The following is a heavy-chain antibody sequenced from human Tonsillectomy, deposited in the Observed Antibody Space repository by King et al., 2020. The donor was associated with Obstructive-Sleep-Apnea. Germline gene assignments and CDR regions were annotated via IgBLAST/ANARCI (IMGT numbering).Heavy chain of an antibody. Sequence: VQLVESGGGLVKPGGSLRLSWAASGFTFSHYTMNWVRQAPGRGLEWGSSISGNSYYISYADSVKGRFTISRDNAPLYLQMNSLRGEDTAVYYCVTASSGWYSLFGVSWGQGALVTVSS. CDR3: VTASSGWYSLFGVS. CDR2: ISGNSYYI. D-gene: IGHD6-19*01. V-gene: IGHV3-21*01. J-gene: IGHJ5*02. CDR1: GFTFSHYT.